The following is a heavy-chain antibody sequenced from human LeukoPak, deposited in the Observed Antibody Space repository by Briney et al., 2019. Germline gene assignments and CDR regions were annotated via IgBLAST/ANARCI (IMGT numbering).Heavy chain of an antibody. CDR1: GFIFSSFA. V-gene: IGHV3-23*01. J-gene: IGHJ4*02. CDR2: ISGSSGRT. CDR3: ARGHTAITRHLDY. Sequence: GGSLRLSCAASGFIFSSFAMSWVRQAPGKGLEWVSTISGSSGRTHYADSVKGRFTISRDNSKNTLYLQMNSLRAEDTAVYYCARGHTAITRHLDYWGQGTLVTVSS. D-gene: IGHD4-17*01.